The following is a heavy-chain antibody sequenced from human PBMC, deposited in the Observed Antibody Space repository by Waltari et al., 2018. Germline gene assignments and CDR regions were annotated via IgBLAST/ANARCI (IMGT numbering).Heavy chain of an antibody. CDR1: GFTFSSSW. D-gene: IGHD3-16*01. CDR3: ARGGGPSRFDP. J-gene: IGHJ5*02. V-gene: IGHV3-7*01. CDR2: IKQDGSEK. Sequence: EVQLVESGGGLVQPGGSLRLSCAASGFTFSSSWMSWVRQAPGKGLEWVANIKQDGSEKYYVDSVKGRFTISRDNAKNSLYLQMNSLRAEDTAVYHCARGGGPSRFDPWGQGTLVTVSS.